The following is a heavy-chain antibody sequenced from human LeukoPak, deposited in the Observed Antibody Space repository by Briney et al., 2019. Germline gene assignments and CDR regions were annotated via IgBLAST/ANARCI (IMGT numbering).Heavy chain of an antibody. CDR1: GXTFSSYS. CDR2: ISRSSSNI. J-gene: IGHJ3*02. V-gene: IGHV3-48*02. D-gene: IGHD1-20*01. Sequence: PGGSLRLSCAASGXTFSSYSMNWVRQAPGKGLEWVSYISRSSSNIHYADSVKGRFTISRDNAKNFLYLQMNSLRDEDTAMYYCARDNFDAFDIWGQGTMVTVSS. CDR3: ARDNFDAFDI.